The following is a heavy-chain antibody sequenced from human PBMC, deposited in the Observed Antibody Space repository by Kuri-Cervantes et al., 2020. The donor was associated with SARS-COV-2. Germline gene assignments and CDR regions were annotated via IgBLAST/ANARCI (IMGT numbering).Heavy chain of an antibody. CDR3: AREGSGWYGEDYYYYGMDV. D-gene: IGHD6-19*01. CDR2: IYYSGST. Sequence: SETLSLTCTVSGGSISSSSYYWGWIRQPPGKGLEWIGSIYYSGSTYYNPSLKSRVTISVDTSKNQFSLKLSSVTAADTAVYYCAREGSGWYGEDYYYYGMDVWGQGTTVTVSS. J-gene: IGHJ6*02. V-gene: IGHV4-39*02. CDR1: GGSISSSSYY.